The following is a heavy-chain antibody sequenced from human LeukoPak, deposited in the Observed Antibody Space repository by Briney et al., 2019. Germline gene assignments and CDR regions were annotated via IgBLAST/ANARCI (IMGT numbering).Heavy chain of an antibody. CDR1: GYTFTSYA. CDR3: ARDGVATILDYYYGMDV. CDR2: INTNTGNP. J-gene: IGHJ6*02. Sequence: ASVTVSCKASGYTFTSYAINWVRQAPGQGHEWVGWINTNTGNPTYAQGFTGRFVFSLDTSVSTAYLQISSLKAEDTAVYYCARDGVATILDYYYGMDVWGQGTTVTVSS. D-gene: IGHD5-12*01. V-gene: IGHV7-4-1*02.